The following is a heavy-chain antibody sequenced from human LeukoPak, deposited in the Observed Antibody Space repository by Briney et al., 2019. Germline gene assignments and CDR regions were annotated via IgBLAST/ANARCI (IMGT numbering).Heavy chain of an antibody. J-gene: IGHJ4*02. V-gene: IGHV4-59*01. D-gene: IGHD1-26*01. CDR1: GGSISSYY. CDR3: ARKWTLDY. Sequence: SETLSLTCTVSGGSISSYYWSWIRQPPGKGLEWIGYIYYSGSTNYNPSLKSRVTISVDTSKNQFSLKLSSVTAADTVVYYCARKWTLDYWGQGTLVTVSS. CDR2: IYYSGST.